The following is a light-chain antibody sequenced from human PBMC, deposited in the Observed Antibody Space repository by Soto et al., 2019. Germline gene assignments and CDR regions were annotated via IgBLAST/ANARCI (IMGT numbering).Light chain of an antibody. Sequence: EIVMTQSPLSLSVTPGEPASISCRSSQSLLHSNGYSYLDWYLQKPGQSPQLLIYLGSNRASGGPDRFSGSGSGTDFTLRISRVEAEDVGVYYCMQVLQSLYSFGQGTKLEIK. J-gene: IGKJ2*03. CDR1: QSLLHSNGYSY. CDR2: LGS. V-gene: IGKV2-28*01. CDR3: MQVLQSLYS.